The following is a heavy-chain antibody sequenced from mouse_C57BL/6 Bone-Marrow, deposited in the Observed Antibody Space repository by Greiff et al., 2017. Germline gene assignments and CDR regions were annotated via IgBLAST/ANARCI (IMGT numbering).Heavy chain of an antibody. D-gene: IGHD1-1*01. CDR1: GYTFTDYY. CDR3: ARWGCYYGSKYYYAMDY. V-gene: IGHV1-26*01. J-gene: IGHJ4*01. Sequence: EVQLQQSGPELVKPGASVKISCKASGYTFTDYYMNWVKQSHGKSLEWIGDINPNNGGTSYNQKFKGKATLTVDKSSSPAYMELRSLTSDDSAVYYCARWGCYYGSKYYYAMDYWGQGTSVTVSS. CDR2: INPNNGGT.